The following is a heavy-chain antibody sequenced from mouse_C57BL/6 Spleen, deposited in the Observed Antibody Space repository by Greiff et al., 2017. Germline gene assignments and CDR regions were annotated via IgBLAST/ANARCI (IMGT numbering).Heavy chain of an antibody. V-gene: IGHV1-18*01. Sequence: EVKLQESGPELVKPGASVKIPCKASGYTFTDYNMDWVKQSHGKSLEWIGDINPNNGGTIYNQKFKGKATLTVDKSSSTAYMELRSLTSEDTAVYYCARRGDGSSQGYAMDYWGQGTSVTVSS. CDR2: INPNNGGT. CDR3: ARRGDGSSQGYAMDY. J-gene: IGHJ4*01. D-gene: IGHD1-1*01. CDR1: GYTFTDYN.